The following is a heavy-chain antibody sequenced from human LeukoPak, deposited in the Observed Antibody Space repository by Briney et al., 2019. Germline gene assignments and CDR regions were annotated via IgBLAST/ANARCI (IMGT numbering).Heavy chain of an antibody. CDR2: ISGSGGGT. Sequence: GGSLRLSCAASRFTFNSYGMSWVRQAPGKGLEWVSSISGSGGGTYYADSVKGRFIISRDNSKNSLYLQMNSLRADDTAVYYCARGPYASGSYGRRGWVHYMDVWGKGTTVTISS. D-gene: IGHD3-10*01. J-gene: IGHJ6*03. V-gene: IGHV3-23*01. CDR1: RFTFNSYG. CDR3: ARGPYASGSYGRRGWVHYMDV.